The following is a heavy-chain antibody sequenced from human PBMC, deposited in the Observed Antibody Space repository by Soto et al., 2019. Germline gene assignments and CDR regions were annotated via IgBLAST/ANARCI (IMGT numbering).Heavy chain of an antibody. CDR1: GYTFTGYY. CDR2: INPNSGGT. Sequence: SVKLSCKASGYTFTGYYMHWVRQVPGQGLEWMGWINPNSGGTNYAQKFQGWVTMTRDTSISTAYMELSRLRSDDTAVYYCARAIRYCSSTSCYKRYGMDVWG. V-gene: IGHV1-2*04. D-gene: IGHD2-2*02. CDR3: ARAIRYCSSTSCYKRYGMDV. J-gene: IGHJ6*02.